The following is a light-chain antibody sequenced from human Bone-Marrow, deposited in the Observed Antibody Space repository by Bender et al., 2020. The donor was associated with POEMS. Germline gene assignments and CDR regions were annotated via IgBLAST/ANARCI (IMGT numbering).Light chain of an antibody. CDR2: EAN. CDR3: SSYAGSNALV. V-gene: IGLV2-8*01. Sequence: QFALTQPPSASGSPGQSVTISCTGTSSDVGSYNFVSWYQQHPGKAPKLMISEANHRPSGVAGRFSGSKSGNTASLTVSGLQAEDEADYYCSSYAGSNALVFGTGTKVTVL. J-gene: IGLJ1*01. CDR1: SSDVGSYNF.